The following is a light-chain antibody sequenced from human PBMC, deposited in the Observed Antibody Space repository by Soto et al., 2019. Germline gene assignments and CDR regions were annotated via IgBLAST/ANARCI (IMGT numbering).Light chain of an antibody. CDR2: DVT. Sequence: QSVLTQPASVSGSPGQSITISCTGTSSDVGGYNSVSWYQHHPGKAPKLMIYDVTDRPSGVSNRFSGSKSGNTASLTISGFQADDESDYYCSSYTTSGTLVVFGGGTKLTVL. CDR3: SSYTTSGTLVV. J-gene: IGLJ2*01. V-gene: IGLV2-14*03. CDR1: SSDVGGYNS.